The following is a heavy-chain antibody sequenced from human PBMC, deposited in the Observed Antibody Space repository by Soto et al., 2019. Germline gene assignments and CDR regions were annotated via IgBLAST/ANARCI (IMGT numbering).Heavy chain of an antibody. CDR3: ARDAKWDPRGVEAQQDDYFDN. Sequence: ASVKVSCKASDKTFLSYGISWVRQGPGQGLEWMGWISPYNGNTNYAQKLQGRVTMTTDTSTSTAYMELRSLTFEDTAVYYCARDAKWDPRGVEAQQDDYFDNWGQGTLVTVSS. CDR1: DKTFLSYG. V-gene: IGHV1-18*01. D-gene: IGHD1-26*01. CDR2: ISPYNGNT. J-gene: IGHJ4*02.